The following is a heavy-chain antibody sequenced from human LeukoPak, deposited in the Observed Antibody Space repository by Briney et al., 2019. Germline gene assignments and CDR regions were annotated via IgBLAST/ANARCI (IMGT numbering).Heavy chain of an antibody. CDR3: ARERTEIVPTEVTTQFYSYYYGLDV. CDR1: GYTLTELS. J-gene: IGHJ6*02. Sequence: ASVKVSCKVSGYTLTELSMHWVRQAPGKGLEWMGGFDPEDGETIYAQKFQGRVTMTEDTSTDTAYMGLSSLRSEDTAVYYCARERTEIVPTEVTTQFYSYYYGLDVWGQGTTVTVSS. CDR2: FDPEDGET. D-gene: IGHD1-1*01. V-gene: IGHV1-24*01.